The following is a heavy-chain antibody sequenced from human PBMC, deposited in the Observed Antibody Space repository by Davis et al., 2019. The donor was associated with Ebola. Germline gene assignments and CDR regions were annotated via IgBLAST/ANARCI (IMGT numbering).Heavy chain of an antibody. CDR3: ARDRNDYVTAFDI. J-gene: IGHJ3*02. CDR1: GFTVSSNY. D-gene: IGHD3-16*01. CDR2: IYSGGST. Sequence: ESLKISCAASGFTVSSNYMSWVRQAPGKGLEWVSVIYSGGSTYYADSVKGRFTISRDNSKNTLYLQMNSLRAEDTAVYYCARDRNDYVTAFDIWGQGTMVTVSS. V-gene: IGHV3-66*01.